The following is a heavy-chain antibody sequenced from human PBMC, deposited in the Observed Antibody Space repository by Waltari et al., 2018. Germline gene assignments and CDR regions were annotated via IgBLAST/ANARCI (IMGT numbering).Heavy chain of an antibody. Sequence: QVQLQESGPGLVKPSETLSLTCTVSGGSMSSHYWTWIRQPTGKGLEWIGYIYYSGSTNYNPSLKSRVTISVDTSKNQFSLKLSSVTAADTAVYYCARDGQDYDSSGYYYWGQGTLVTVSS. CDR2: IYYSGST. CDR1: GGSMSSHY. CDR3: ARDGQDYDSSGYYY. D-gene: IGHD3-22*01. J-gene: IGHJ4*02. V-gene: IGHV4-59*11.